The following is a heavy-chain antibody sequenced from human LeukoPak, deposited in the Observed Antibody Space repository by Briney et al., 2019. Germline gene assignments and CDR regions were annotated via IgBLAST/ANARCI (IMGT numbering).Heavy chain of an antibody. CDR2: ISGGGGDT. V-gene: IGHV3-23*02. CDR3: AKGGAYGSGSYCDY. D-gene: IGHD3-10*01. Sequence: GGSLRLSCAVSGFTFSGHGMHWVRQVPGKGLEWVASISGGGGDTYNEDAVKGRFTISRDNYKSTLSLQMNSLRAEDTAVYYCAKGGAYGSGSYCDYWGQGTLVTVSS. J-gene: IGHJ4*02. CDR1: GFTFSGHG.